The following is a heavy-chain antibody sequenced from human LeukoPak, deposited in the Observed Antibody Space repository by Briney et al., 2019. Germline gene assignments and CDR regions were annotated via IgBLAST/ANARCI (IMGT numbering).Heavy chain of an antibody. J-gene: IGHJ4*02. D-gene: IGHD7-27*01. CDR3: ARDLGYLDY. CDR1: GGSISSGGYS. V-gene: IGHV4-30-2*01. Sequence: SETLSLTCAVSGGSISSGGYSWSWLRQPPGKGLEWIGYIYHSGSTYYNPSLKSRVTISVDRSKNQFSLKLSSVTAADTAVYYCARDLGYLDYWGQGTLVTVSS. CDR2: IYHSGST.